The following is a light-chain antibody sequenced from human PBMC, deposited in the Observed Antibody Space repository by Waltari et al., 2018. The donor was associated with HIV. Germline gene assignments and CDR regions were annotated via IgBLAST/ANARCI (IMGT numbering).Light chain of an antibody. V-gene: IGLV3-25*03. Sequence: SFELTHPPSVSVSPGQTARLTCSGAALSQQSTFWYQKKPAQAPVLVIYKDTERPSGIPERFSGSTSGTTATLTISGVQAEDEADYYCQSTNVVRVFGRGTKLTVL. CDR2: KDT. J-gene: IGLJ3*02. CDR3: QSTNVVRV. CDR1: ALSQQS.